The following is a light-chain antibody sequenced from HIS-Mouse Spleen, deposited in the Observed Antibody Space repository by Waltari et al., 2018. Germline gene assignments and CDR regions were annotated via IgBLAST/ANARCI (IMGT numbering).Light chain of an antibody. CDR2: GEN. J-gene: IGLJ2*01. Sequence: SSELTQDPAVSVALGQTVRITCQGASFRSYYASLYQQKPGQAPVLVIYGENDRPSGITDRFSGSSSGNRASLTITGAQADDEADYFCNSRDSSRNHVVFGGGTKLTV. V-gene: IGLV3-19*01. CDR3: NSRDSSRNHVV. CDR1: SFRSYY.